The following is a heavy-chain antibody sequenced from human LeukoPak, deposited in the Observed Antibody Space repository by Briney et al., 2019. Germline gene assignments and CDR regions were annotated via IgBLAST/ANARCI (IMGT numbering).Heavy chain of an antibody. V-gene: IGHV3-48*03. J-gene: IGHJ6*04. CDR3: AELGITMIGGV. Sequence: GGSLRLSCLASGFTFSTYWMSWVRQVSGKGLEWVSYISSSGSTIYYADSVKGRFTISRDNAKNSLYLQMNSLRAEDTAVYYCAELGITMIGGVWGKGTTVTISS. CDR2: ISSSGSTI. D-gene: IGHD3-10*02. CDR1: GFTFSTYW.